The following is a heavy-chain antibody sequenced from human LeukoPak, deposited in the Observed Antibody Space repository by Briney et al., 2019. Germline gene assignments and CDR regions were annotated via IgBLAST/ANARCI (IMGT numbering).Heavy chain of an antibody. J-gene: IGHJ4*02. CDR2: IYPGDSDT. D-gene: IGHD3-10*01. CDR3: ARRYYGSGSYNFDY. Sequence: GESLKISCKGSGYSFTSYWIGWVRQMPGKGLEWMGIIYPGDSDTRYSPSSQGLVTISADKSISTAYLQWSSLEASDTAMYYCARRYYGSGSYNFDYWGQGTLVTVSS. CDR1: GYSFTSYW. V-gene: IGHV5-51*01.